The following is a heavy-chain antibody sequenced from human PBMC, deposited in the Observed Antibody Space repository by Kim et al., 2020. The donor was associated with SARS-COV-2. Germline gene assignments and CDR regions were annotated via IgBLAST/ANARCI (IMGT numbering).Heavy chain of an antibody. CDR3: ARVPFGDLSAYYFDL. V-gene: IGHV3-21*04. J-gene: IGHJ4*02. CDR1: GFTFSSYA. CDR2: ISSSGGYV. Sequence: GGSLRLSCAASGFTFSSYAMTWVRQAPGKGLEWVSFISSSGGYVNYADSVKGRFTISRDNAKNSLYLQMSSLRAEDTALYYCARVPFGDLSAYYFDLWGQGTLVTVSS. D-gene: IGHD3-10*01.